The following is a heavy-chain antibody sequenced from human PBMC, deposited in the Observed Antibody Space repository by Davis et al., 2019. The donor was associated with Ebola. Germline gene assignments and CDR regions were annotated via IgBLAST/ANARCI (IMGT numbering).Heavy chain of an antibody. CDR3: ARDWEDYYGSGTPLTAYGMDV. CDR2: IYSGGST. J-gene: IGHJ6*02. V-gene: IGHV3-66*01. D-gene: IGHD3-10*01. CDR1: GFTVSSNY. Sequence: GESLKISCAASGFTVSSNYMSWVRQAPGKVLEWVSVIYSGGSTYYADAVKGRFTISRDNSKNTLYLQMNSLRAEDTAVYYCARDWEDYYGSGTPLTAYGMDVWGQGTTVTVSS.